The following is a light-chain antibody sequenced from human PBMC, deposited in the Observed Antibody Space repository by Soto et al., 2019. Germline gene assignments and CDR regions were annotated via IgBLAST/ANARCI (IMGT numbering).Light chain of an antibody. Sequence: DIQMTQSPSSLSASVGDRVIITCRASQNIGIYLNWYQQRPGKAPKLLIYTASGLQSGVPSRFSGSGSGTDFTLTISSLRPEDFATYYCQQSYSTVPRTFGQGTKLEIK. CDR3: QQSYSTVPRT. CDR1: QNIGIY. J-gene: IGKJ2*01. CDR2: TAS. V-gene: IGKV1-39*01.